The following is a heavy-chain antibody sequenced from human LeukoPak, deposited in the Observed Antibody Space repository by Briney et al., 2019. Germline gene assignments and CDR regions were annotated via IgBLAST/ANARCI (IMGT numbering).Heavy chain of an antibody. CDR3: ARAGPYDYVWGSYRYSPPIGDY. CDR1: GFTFSSYE. V-gene: IGHV3-48*03. Sequence: GGSLRLSCAASGFTFSSYEMNWVRQAPGKGLEWVSYISSSGSTIYYADSVEGRFTISRDNAKNSLYLQMNSLRAEDTAVYYCARAGPYDYVWGSYRYSPPIGDYWGQGTLVTVSS. J-gene: IGHJ4*02. CDR2: ISSSGSTI. D-gene: IGHD3-16*02.